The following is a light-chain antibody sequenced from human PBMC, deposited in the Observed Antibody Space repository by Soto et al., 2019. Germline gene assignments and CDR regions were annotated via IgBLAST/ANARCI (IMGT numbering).Light chain of an antibody. CDR2: GAS. CDR1: QSVSSN. J-gene: IGKJ1*01. CDR3: QQRSNWT. V-gene: IGKV3-11*01. Sequence: EIVLTQSPATLSSFPGDRVTLSCRASQSVSSNLAWYQQKPGQAPRLLIYGASTRATGIPARFSGSGSGTDFTLTISSLEPEDFAVYYCQQRSNWTFGQGTKVDIK.